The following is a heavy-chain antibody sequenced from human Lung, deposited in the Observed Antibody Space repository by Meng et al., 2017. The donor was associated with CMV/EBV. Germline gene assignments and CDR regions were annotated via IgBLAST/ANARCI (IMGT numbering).Heavy chain of an antibody. Sequence: GESLKISCAASGFTFSGYGMYWVRQAPGKGLEWVAFIRFDGNSKYCADSVKGRFTISRDNSKNSLYLQMNSLRAEDTAVYYCARATGGDYWGQGTLVTVSS. CDR3: ARATGGDY. D-gene: IGHD4-11*01. J-gene: IGHJ4*02. CDR1: GFTFSGYG. V-gene: IGHV3-30*02. CDR2: IRFDGNSK.